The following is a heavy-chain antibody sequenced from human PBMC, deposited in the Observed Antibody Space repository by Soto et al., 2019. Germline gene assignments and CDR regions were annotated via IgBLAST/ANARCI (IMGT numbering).Heavy chain of an antibody. D-gene: IGHD3-22*01. J-gene: IGHJ4*02. CDR3: ARQIYDSDTGPNFQYYFDS. CDR1: GYSFSNWW. CDR2: IDPSDSQT. V-gene: IGHV5-10-1*01. Sequence: GESLKISCKGSGYSFSNWWITWVRQKPGKGLEWMGRIDPSDSQTYYSPSFRGHVTISATKSITTVFLQWSSLRASDTAMYYCARQIYDSDTGPNFQYYFDSWGQGTPVTVSS.